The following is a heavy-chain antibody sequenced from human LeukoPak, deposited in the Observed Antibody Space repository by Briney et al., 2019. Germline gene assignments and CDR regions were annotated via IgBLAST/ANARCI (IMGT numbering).Heavy chain of an antibody. CDR2: IYYSGST. V-gene: IGHV4-30-4*08. J-gene: IGHJ4*02. D-gene: IGHD2-2*03. CDR1: GGSFSGYY. CDR3: ARDGLDNFDY. Sequence: SETLSLTSSVYGGSFSGYYWSWIRQPPGKGLEWIGYIYYSGSTYYNPSLKSRVTISVDTSKNQFFLKLSSVTAADTAVYYCARDGLDNFDYWGQGTLVTVSS.